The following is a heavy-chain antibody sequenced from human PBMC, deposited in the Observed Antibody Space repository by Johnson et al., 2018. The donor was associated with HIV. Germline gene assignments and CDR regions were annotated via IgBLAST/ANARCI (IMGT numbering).Heavy chain of an antibody. CDR1: GFSFIDYA. CDR2: ISGGEDDT. CDR3: AGGYGSGSGDAFDI. Sequence: VQLVESGGGLVQPGGSLRLSCVASGFSFIDYAMIWVRQAPGKGLEWVSFISGGEDDTYYADSVKGRFTISRDNAKNALYVQMNSLRAEDTAVYYCAGGYGSGSGDAFDIRGQGTMVTVSS. D-gene: IGHD3-10*01. J-gene: IGHJ3*02. V-gene: IGHV3-23*04.